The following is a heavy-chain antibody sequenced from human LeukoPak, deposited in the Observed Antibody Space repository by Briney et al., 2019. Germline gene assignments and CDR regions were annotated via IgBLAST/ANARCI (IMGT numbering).Heavy chain of an antibody. V-gene: IGHV4-39*01. CDR2: IYYSGST. CDR1: GGSISSSSYY. J-gene: IGHJ3*02. Sequence: SETLSLTCTVSGGSISSSSYYWGWIRQSPGKGLEWIGSIYYSGSTYYNPSLKSRVTISVDTSKNQFSLKLSSVTAADTAVYYCARHGAAAGAFDIWGQGTMVTVSS. CDR3: ARHGAAAGAFDI. D-gene: IGHD6-13*01.